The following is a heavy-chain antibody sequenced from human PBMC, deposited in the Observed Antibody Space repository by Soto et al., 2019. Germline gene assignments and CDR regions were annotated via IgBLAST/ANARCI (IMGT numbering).Heavy chain of an antibody. V-gene: IGHV3-64D*06. CDR2: ISSNGGST. J-gene: IGHJ6*02. Sequence: GGSLRLSCSASGFTFSSYAMHWVRQAPGKGLEYVSAISSNGGSTYYADSVKGRFTISRDNSKNTLYLQMSSLRAEDTAVHYCVKEAAAGTNYYYYGMDVWGQGTTVTVSS. CDR3: VKEAAAGTNYYYYGMDV. CDR1: GFTFSSYA. D-gene: IGHD6-13*01.